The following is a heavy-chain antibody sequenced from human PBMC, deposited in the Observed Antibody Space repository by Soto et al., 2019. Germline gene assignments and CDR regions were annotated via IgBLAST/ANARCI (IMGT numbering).Heavy chain of an antibody. D-gene: IGHD1-26*01. CDR1: GYSFTSYW. CDR2: IYPGDSDT. J-gene: IGHJ4*02. CDR3: ARHVRGSGSYYGSFDY. Sequence: PGESLKISCKGSGYSFTSYWIGWVRQMPGKGLEWMGVIYPGDSDTRYSPSFQGQVTISADKSISTAYLQWSSLKASDTAMYYCARHVRGSGSYYGSFDYWGQGTLVTVSS. V-gene: IGHV5-51*01.